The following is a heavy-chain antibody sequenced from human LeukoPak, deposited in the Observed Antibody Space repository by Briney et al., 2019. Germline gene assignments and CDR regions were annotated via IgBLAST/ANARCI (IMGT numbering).Heavy chain of an antibody. CDR2: ISSSSSYI. J-gene: IGHJ4*02. CDR1: GFTFSSYS. CDR3: ASLTTVTTRVVYFDY. Sequence: GGSLRLSCAASGFTFSSYSMNWVRQAPGKGLEWVSSISSSSSYIYYADSVKGRFTISRDNAKNSLYLQMNSLRAEDTAVYYCASLTTVTTRVVYFDYWGQGTLVTVSS. V-gene: IGHV3-21*01. D-gene: IGHD4-17*01.